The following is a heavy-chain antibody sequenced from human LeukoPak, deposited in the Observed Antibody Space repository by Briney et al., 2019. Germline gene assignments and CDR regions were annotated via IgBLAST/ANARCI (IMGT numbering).Heavy chain of an antibody. CDR2: ISAYNGNT. D-gene: IGHD3-22*01. Sequence: ASVKVSCKASGYTFTSYGISWLRQAPGQGLEWMGWISAYNGNTNYAQKLQGRVTMTTDTSTSTAYMELRSLRSDDTAVYYCARAETYYYDSSGSYPPDYWGQGTLVTVSS. J-gene: IGHJ4*02. CDR1: GYTFTSYG. CDR3: ARAETYYYDSSGSYPPDY. V-gene: IGHV1-18*01.